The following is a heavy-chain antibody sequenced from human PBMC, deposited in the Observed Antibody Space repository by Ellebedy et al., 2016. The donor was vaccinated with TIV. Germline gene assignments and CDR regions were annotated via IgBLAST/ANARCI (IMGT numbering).Heavy chain of an antibody. CDR2: LHYSGST. J-gene: IGHJ4*02. V-gene: IGHV4-59*13. CDR3: ARSCSPSCWECLEY. D-gene: IGHD2-2*01. CDR1: GGSISTYY. Sequence: SETLSLTXSVSGGSISTYYWGWIQQAPGKGLDWIGYLHYSGSTNYNPSLKSRVTISLDTSKNQFSLKLSSVTVADTAVYFCARSCSPSCWECLEYWGQGVLVTVSS.